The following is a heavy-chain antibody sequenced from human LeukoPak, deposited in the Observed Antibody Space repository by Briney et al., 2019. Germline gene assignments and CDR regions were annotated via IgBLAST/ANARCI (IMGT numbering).Heavy chain of an antibody. CDR2: ISGSGGST. J-gene: IGHJ1*01. CDR3: AKDLYYYDSSGYYVKYFHH. D-gene: IGHD3-22*01. CDR1: GFTFSSYA. V-gene: IGHV3-23*01. Sequence: PGGSLRLSCAASGFTFSSYAMSWVRQAPGKGLEWVSAISGSGGSTYYADSVKGRFTISRDSSQNTLYLQMNSLRAEDTAVYYCAKDLYYYDSSGYYVKYFHHWGQGTLVTVSS.